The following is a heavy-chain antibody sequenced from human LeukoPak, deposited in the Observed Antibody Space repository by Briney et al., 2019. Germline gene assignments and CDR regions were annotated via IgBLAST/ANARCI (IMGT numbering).Heavy chain of an antibody. CDR1: GFTFSTYA. J-gene: IGHJ3*01. D-gene: IGHD1-20*01. V-gene: IGHV3-23*01. CDR2: ITASGVST. CDR3: ARDNWNDVEGAFDV. Sequence: GGSLRLSCAASGFTFSTYAMSWVRQAPGKGLEWVSGITASGVSTFYADSVKGRFTMSRDNSKNTLYLQMNSLSAEDTAMYYCARDNWNDVEGAFDVWGQGTMVTVSS.